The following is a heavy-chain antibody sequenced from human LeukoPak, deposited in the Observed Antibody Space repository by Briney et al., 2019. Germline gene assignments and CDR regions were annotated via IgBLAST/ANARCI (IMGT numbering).Heavy chain of an antibody. J-gene: IGHJ6*02. CDR3: ARAMYYDFWSGYSPPFRYYYYGMDV. CDR1: GGTFSSYA. Sequence: SVKVSCKASGGTFSSYAISWVRQAPGQGLEWMGRIIPILGIANYAQKFQGRVTITADKSTSTAYMELSSLRSEDTAVYYCARAMYYDFWSGYSPPFRYYYYGMDVWGQGTTVTVSS. D-gene: IGHD3-3*01. V-gene: IGHV1-69*04. CDR2: IIPILGIA.